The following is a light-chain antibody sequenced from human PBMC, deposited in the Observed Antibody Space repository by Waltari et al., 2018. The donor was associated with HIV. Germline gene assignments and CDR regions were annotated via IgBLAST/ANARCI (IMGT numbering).Light chain of an antibody. CDR3: SSSAGTNDFVVL. CDR2: GIN. J-gene: IGLJ2*01. V-gene: IGLV2-8*01. CDR1: NSDIVNSEY. Sequence: QSALTQPPSASGSPGQSVTISCSGTNSDIVNSEYVAWYQHHPGKPPTLIISGINKRPSWVLKRFSGAKSGNTASLTVSGLQAEDEADDSCSSSAGTNDFVVLFGGGTKLTVL.